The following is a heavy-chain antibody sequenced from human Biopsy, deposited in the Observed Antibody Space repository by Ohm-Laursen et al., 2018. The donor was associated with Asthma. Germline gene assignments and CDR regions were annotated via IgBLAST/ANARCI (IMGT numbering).Heavy chain of an antibody. CDR3: ARKAGSCISRTCYSLDF. J-gene: IGHJ4*02. V-gene: IGHV1-69*01. CDR2: INSVFGTT. CDR1: GGTFNTYV. D-gene: IGHD2-2*01. Sequence: SSVKVSCKSLGGTFNTYVIGWVRQAPGQGLEWTGGINSVFGTTTYPQKFQDRVTITADDSTSTVYMELGSLRSEDTAVYYCARKAGSCISRTCYSLDFWGQGTLVTVSS.